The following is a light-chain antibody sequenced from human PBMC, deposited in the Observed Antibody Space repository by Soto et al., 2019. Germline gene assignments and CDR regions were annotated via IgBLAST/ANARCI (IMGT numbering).Light chain of an antibody. CDR2: LNRDGSH. CDR3: QTGGTGIVI. J-gene: IGLJ2*01. Sequence: QSVLTQSPSASASLGPSVKLTCTLSSWHSNYAIEWHQQQPEKGPRYLMKLNRDGSHSKGDGIPNRFSGSSSGAERYLTISSPQSEDEADYYCQTGGTGIVIFGGGTKLTVL. V-gene: IGLV4-69*01. CDR1: SWHSNYA.